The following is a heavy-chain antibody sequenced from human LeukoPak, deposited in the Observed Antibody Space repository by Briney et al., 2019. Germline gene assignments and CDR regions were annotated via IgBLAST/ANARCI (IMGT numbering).Heavy chain of an antibody. V-gene: IGHV3-7*01. D-gene: IGHD3-22*01. CDR3: ARDGYYDSSAIDY. Sequence: GGPLRLSCAASGFRFSTYWMNWVRQAPGKGLEWVATIKQDGSEKYYVDSVKGRFTISRDNAENSLYLQMNALGAEDTAVYYCARDGYYDSSAIDYWGQGTLVTVSS. CDR2: IKQDGSEK. CDR1: GFRFSTYW. J-gene: IGHJ4*02.